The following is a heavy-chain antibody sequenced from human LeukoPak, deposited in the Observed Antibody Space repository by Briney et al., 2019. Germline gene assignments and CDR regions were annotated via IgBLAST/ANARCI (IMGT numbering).Heavy chain of an antibody. CDR2: IYPRDGST. CDR1: GYSFTSNY. Sequence: ASVKVSCKASGYSFTSNYIHWVRQAPGQGLEWMGMIYPRDGSTSYAQKFQSRVTVTRDTSTSTVHMELSGLRSEDTAVYYCARDQEAFDYWGQGTLVTVSS. V-gene: IGHV1-46*01. J-gene: IGHJ4*02. CDR3: ARDQEAFDY.